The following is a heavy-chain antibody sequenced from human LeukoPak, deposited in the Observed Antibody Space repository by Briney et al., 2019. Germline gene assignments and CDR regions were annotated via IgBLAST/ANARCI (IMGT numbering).Heavy chain of an antibody. CDR2: ISSNGGST. Sequence: PGGSLRLSCAASGFPFSSYAMHWVRQAPGKGLEYVSAISSNGGSTSYANSVKGRFTISRDNSKNTLYLQMGSLRAEDMAVYYCARSSIVEVSILDYWGQGTLVTVPS. V-gene: IGHV3-64*01. CDR1: GFPFSSYA. J-gene: IGHJ4*02. CDR3: ARSSIVEVSILDY. D-gene: IGHD2-2*01.